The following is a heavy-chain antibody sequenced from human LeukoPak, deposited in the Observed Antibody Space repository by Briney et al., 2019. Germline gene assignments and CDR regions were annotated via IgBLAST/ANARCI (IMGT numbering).Heavy chain of an antibody. V-gene: IGHV1-2*02. Sequence: GASVKVSCKASGYTCSGYFMNWVRQAPGHGLEWMGWMNPNSGDTNYAQRFPGRVTMTRDTSISTAYMELSSLRYDDTAVYYCARMLCSGGKCYSDYWGQGTLVTVSS. CDR2: MNPNSGDT. D-gene: IGHD2-15*01. J-gene: IGHJ4*02. CDR1: GYTCSGYF. CDR3: ARMLCSGGKCYSDY.